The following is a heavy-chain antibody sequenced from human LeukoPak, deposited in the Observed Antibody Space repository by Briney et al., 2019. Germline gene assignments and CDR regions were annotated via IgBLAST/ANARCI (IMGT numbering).Heavy chain of an antibody. Sequence: SGRSLRLSCAASGFTFSSYGMHWVRQAPGKGLEWVAVIWYDGSNKYYADSVKGRFTISRDNSKNTLFLQMNSLRAEDTAVYYCARDRLCYSSSWDFDYWGQGTLVTVSS. J-gene: IGHJ4*02. CDR1: GFTFSSYG. V-gene: IGHV3-33*01. CDR2: IWYDGSNK. CDR3: ARDRLCYSSSWDFDY. D-gene: IGHD6-13*01.